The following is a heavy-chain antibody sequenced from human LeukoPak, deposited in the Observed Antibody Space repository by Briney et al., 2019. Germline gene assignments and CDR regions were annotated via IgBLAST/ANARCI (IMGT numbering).Heavy chain of an antibody. CDR1: GGSIFSSVY. V-gene: IGHV4-59*01. CDR2: VFYSGTT. Sequence: SETLSLTCTVSGGSIFSSVYWSWIRQPPGKRLECIGYVFYSGTTTYNPSLESRATISVDTSKNQFSLRLSSVTAADTAVYYCARIQSSTSPFDYWGQGTPVTVSS. J-gene: IGHJ4*02. CDR3: ARIQSSTSPFDY. D-gene: IGHD2-2*01.